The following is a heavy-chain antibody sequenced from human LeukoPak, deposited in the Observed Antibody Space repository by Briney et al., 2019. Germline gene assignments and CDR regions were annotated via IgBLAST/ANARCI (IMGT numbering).Heavy chain of an antibody. D-gene: IGHD4-17*01. V-gene: IGHV5-51*01. Sequence: GESLKISCKGSGYTFTNYWIGWVRQMPGKGLEWMGIIYPGDSDTRYSPSFQGQVTMSVDKSISTAYLQWSSLKASDTAMYYCARPSYGASDYWGQGTLVTVSS. J-gene: IGHJ4*02. CDR2: IYPGDSDT. CDR1: GYTFTNYW. CDR3: ARPSYGASDY.